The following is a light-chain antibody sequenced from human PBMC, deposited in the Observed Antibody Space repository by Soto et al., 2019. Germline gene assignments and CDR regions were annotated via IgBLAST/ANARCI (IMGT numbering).Light chain of an antibody. CDR3: LQDYNYPWT. V-gene: IGKV1-6*01. CDR2: TAS. J-gene: IGKJ1*01. Sequence: IQITQSPSTLSGSVGDRVTITCRASRYIRSDLSWYQQRPGQAPKVLIYTASSLQSGVPSRFSGSGSGTDFTLTISSLQPEDCATYYCLQDYNYPWTFGQGTKVDIK. CDR1: RYIRSD.